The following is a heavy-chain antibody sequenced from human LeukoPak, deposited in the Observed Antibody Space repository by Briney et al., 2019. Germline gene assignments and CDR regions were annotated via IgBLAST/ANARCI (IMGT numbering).Heavy chain of an antibody. CDR1: GGPISNYY. CDR3: ARSRGLAGAATVIDY. V-gene: IGHV4-59*08. Sequence: SETLSLTCTVSGGPISNYYWTWIRQSPGQGLEWIGYVYNSGITDYNPSLKGRLTISLDTSKNQFSLRLSSMTAADTAVYYCARSRGLAGAATVIDYWGQGTRVIVSS. J-gene: IGHJ4*02. D-gene: IGHD6-25*01. CDR2: VYNSGIT.